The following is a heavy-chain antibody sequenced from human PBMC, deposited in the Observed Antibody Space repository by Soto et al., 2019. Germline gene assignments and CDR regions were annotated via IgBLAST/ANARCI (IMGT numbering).Heavy chain of an antibody. CDR3: ATERGYNYGSDAMDV. Sequence: EVQLLESGGGLVQPGGSLRLSCAASGFTFSSYAMSWVRQAPGKGLEWVSGISGSGGSTYYADSVKGRFTISRDNSKTTLKPKTNTLRADDTAVYYCATERGYNYGSDAMDVWGQGTTVTVSS. CDR1: GFTFSSYA. D-gene: IGHD5-18*01. V-gene: IGHV3-23*01. CDR2: ISGSGGST. J-gene: IGHJ6*02.